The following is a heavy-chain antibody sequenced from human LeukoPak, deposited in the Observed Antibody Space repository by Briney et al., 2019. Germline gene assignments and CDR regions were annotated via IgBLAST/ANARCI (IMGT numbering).Heavy chain of an antibody. CDR1: GFTFSDYY. V-gene: IGHV3-11*05. D-gene: IGHD3-22*01. J-gene: IGHJ4*02. CDR2: INSSSYT. Sequence: KPGGSLRLSCAASGFTFSDYYMSWIRQAPGKGLEWVSYINSSSYTNYADSVKGRFTISRDNAKNSLYLQMKTLRAEDTAVYYCARVYSYDSTGYFDYYFDYWGQGTLVTVSS. CDR3: ARVYSYDSTGYFDYYFDY.